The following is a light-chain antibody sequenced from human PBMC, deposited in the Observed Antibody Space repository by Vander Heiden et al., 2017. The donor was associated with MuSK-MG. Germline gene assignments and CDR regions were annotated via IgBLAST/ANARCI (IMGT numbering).Light chain of an antibody. J-gene: IGKJ2*01. V-gene: IGKV3-15*01. Sequence: DIVVTQSPVTLSVSPGERATITCRASQSVSRNLAWYQQEPGQAPRLLIYGASTRATGIPARFSGSGSGTEFTLTISSLQSEDFAVYYCQHYNNWPYTFGQGTKLEIK. CDR3: QHYNNWPYT. CDR2: GAS. CDR1: QSVSRN.